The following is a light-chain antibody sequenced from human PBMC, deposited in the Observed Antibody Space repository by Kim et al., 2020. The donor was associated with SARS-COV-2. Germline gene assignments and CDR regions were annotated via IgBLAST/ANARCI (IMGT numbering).Light chain of an antibody. CDR1: NIGSKS. CDR3: QVWDSSSDHWV. J-gene: IGLJ3*02. CDR2: YDS. Sequence: SYELTQPPSVSVAPGKTARITCGGNNIGSKSVHWYQQKPGQAPVLVIYYDSVRPSGIPERFSGSNSGNTATLTISRVEAGDEADYYCQVWDSSSDHWVFG. V-gene: IGLV3-21*04.